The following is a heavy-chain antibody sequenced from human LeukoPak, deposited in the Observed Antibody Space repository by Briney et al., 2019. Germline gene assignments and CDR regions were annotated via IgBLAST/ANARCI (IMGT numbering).Heavy chain of an antibody. CDR2: ISDNGRNI. Sequence: GGSLRLSCAASGFTFSDYYMGWIRQAPGKGLEWVSYISDNGRNICYSDSVKGRFTISRDNGENSLYLQMNRLRAEDTAVYYCARAGEDSRRHYQGFDFWGQGTLVTVSS. V-gene: IGHV3-11*04. CDR3: ARAGEDSRRHYQGFDF. D-gene: IGHD3-22*01. CDR1: GFTFSDYY. J-gene: IGHJ4*02.